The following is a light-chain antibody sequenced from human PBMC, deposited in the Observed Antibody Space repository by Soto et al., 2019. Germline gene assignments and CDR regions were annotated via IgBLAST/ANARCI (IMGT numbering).Light chain of an antibody. J-gene: IGKJ1*01. CDR1: QSISSW. CDR2: KAS. V-gene: IGKV1-5*03. Sequence: IQMTQSPSTLSASVGDRVTITCLASQSISSWLAWYQQKPGKAPKLLIYKASSLESGVPSRCSGSGSGTEFTLTISSLQPGDFATYYCQHYNTYPWTFGQGTKVDIK. CDR3: QHYNTYPWT.